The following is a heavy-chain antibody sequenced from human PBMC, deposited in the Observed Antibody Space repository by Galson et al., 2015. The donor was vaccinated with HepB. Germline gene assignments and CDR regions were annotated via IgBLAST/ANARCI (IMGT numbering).Heavy chain of an antibody. J-gene: IGHJ5*02. CDR2: INPNSGGT. CDR3: ARAGLSGAIMITFGGVIVPSEVWFDP. CDR1: GYTFTGYY. D-gene: IGHD3-16*02. V-gene: IGHV1-2*02. Sequence: SVKVSCKASGYTFTGYYMHWVRQAPGQGLEWMGWINPNSGGTTFAQKFQGRVTMTRDTSISTAYMELSRLRSDDTAVYYCARAGLSGAIMITFGGVIVPSEVWFDPWGQGTLVTVSS.